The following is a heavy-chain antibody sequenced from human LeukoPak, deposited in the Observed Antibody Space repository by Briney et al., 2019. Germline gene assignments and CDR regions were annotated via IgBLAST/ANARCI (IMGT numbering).Heavy chain of an antibody. Sequence: GGSLRLSCSASGFTFSYYAMHWVRQAAGKGLEFVSGISSNGGSTYYADSLKGRFTVSRDNSNNTLYLQMSSLRAEDTAVYYCAKGKADSGLPFFDYWGQGTLVTVSS. J-gene: IGHJ4*02. CDR3: AKGKADSGLPFFDY. CDR1: GFTFSYYA. V-gene: IGHV3-64D*09. CDR2: ISSNGGST. D-gene: IGHD1-26*01.